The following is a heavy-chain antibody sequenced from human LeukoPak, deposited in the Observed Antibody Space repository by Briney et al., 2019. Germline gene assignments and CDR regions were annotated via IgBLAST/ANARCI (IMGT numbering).Heavy chain of an antibody. D-gene: IGHD2-2*01. CDR1: GFTFSRYA. V-gene: IGHV3-30-3*01. Sequence: GRSLRLSCAASGFTFSRYAMHWVRQAPGKGLEWVAVISYDGSNKYYADSVKGRFTISRDNSKNTLYLQMNSLRAEDTAVYYCARALGAGYCSSTSCDLAYWGQGTLVTVSS. CDR2: ISYDGSNK. J-gene: IGHJ4*02. CDR3: ARALGAGYCSSTSCDLAY.